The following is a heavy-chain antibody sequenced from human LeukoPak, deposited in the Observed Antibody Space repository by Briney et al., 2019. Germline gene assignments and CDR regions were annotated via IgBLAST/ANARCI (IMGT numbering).Heavy chain of an antibody. D-gene: IGHD5-18*01. J-gene: IGHJ2*01. Sequence: SETLSLTCTVSGGSISSYYWSWIRQPAGKGLEWIGRIYTSGSTNYNPSLKSRVTISVDTSKNQFSLKLSSVTAADTAVYYCARGSTAMASNWYFDLWGRGTLVTVSS. CDR2: IYTSGST. CDR1: GGSISSYY. V-gene: IGHV4-4*07. CDR3: ARGSTAMASNWYFDL.